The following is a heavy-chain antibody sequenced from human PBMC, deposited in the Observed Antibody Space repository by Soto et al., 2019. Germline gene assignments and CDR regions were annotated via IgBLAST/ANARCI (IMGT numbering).Heavy chain of an antibody. CDR2: ISSSSSTI. D-gene: IGHD3-16*01. V-gene: IGHV3-48*01. Sequence: GGSLRLSCAASGFTFSSYSMNWVRQAPGKGLEWVSYISSSSSTIYYADSVKGRFTISRDNAKNSLYLQMNSLRAEDTAVYYCARGDGYAVSYYYMDVWGKGTTVTVSS. J-gene: IGHJ6*03. CDR3: ARGDGYAVSYYYMDV. CDR1: GFTFSSYS.